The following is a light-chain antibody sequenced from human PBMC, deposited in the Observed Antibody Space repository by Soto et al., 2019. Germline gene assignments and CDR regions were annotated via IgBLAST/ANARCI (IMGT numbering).Light chain of an antibody. V-gene: IGKV3-20*01. J-gene: IGKJ2*01. CDR1: QSVSSSY. CDR3: QKYGTSPRT. CDR2: GAS. Sequence: EIVLTQSPGTLSLSPGERATLSCRASQSVSSSYLAWYQQKPGQAPSVLIYGASNRATGIPGRFSGSGSGTEFTLTISRREPDDFAGYYWQKYGTSPRTFGQATKVEIK.